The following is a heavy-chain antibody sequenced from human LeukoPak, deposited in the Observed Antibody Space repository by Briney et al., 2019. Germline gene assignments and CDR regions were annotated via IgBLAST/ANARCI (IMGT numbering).Heavy chain of an antibody. CDR1: GYTLTELS. D-gene: IGHD3-22*01. Sequence: GASVKVSCKVSGYTLTELSMHWVRQAPGKGLEWMGGFDPEDGETIYAQKFQGRVTMTEDTSTDTGYMELSSLRSEDTAVYYCATDLTTLTHYYDSSGYAFDCWGQGTLVTVYS. CDR2: FDPEDGET. V-gene: IGHV1-24*01. J-gene: IGHJ4*02. CDR3: ATDLTTLTHYYDSSGYAFDC.